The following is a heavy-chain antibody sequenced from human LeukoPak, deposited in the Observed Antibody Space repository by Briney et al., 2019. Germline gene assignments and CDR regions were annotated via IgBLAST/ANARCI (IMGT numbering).Heavy chain of an antibody. J-gene: IGHJ6*03. V-gene: IGHV3-48*03. Sequence: PGGSLRLSCAASGFTFSSYEMNWVRQAPGKGLEWVSYISSGGITIYYADSVKGRFTISRDNAKNSLFLQMNSLTAEDTAVYYCAKAYRGYYYYMDVWGKGTTVTVSS. CDR1: GFTFSSYE. CDR2: ISSGGITI. CDR3: AKAYRGYYYYMDV. D-gene: IGHD4-11*01.